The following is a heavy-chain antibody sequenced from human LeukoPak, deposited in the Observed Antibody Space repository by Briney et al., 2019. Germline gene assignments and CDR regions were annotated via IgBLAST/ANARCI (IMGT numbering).Heavy chain of an antibody. J-gene: IGHJ4*02. CDR1: GFTFSDYY. D-gene: IGHD1-7*01. V-gene: IGHV3-11*06. CDR2: ISGSSSYT. CDR3: AKDVRVLIKWKYIQNFDY. Sequence: GGSLRLSCAASGFTFSDYYMSWIRQAPGKGLEWVSYISGSSSYTNYADSVKGRFTISRDNAKNSLYLQMNSLRPEDTAVYYCAKDVRVLIKWKYIQNFDYWGRGTLVTVSS.